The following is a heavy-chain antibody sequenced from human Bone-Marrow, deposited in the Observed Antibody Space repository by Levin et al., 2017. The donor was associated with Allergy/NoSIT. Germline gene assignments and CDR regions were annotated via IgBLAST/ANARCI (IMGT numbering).Heavy chain of an antibody. CDR3: AREGGYDYIWGSYRPGRYYYYYMDV. V-gene: IGHV4-34*01. Sequence: SETLSLTCAVYGGSFSGYYWSWIRQPPGKGLEWIGEINHSGSTNYNPSLKSRVTISVDTSKNQFSLKLSSVTAADTAVYYCAREGGYDYIWGSYRPGRYYYYYMDVWGKGTTVTVSS. D-gene: IGHD3-16*02. CDR1: GGSFSGYY. J-gene: IGHJ6*03. CDR2: INHSGST.